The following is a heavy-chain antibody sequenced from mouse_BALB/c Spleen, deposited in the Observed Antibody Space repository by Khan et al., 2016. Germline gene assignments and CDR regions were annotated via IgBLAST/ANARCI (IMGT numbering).Heavy chain of an antibody. CDR3: ARGPCADDWYFDG. V-gene: IGHV1-66*01. CDR2: IFPGSGIT. J-gene: IGHJ1*01. Sequence: QVQLQQSGPELVKPGASVKMPCKASGYSFTSDYIHWVKQRPGQGLEWIGWIFPGSGITRYNEKFKGKATLTADTSSSTVYLQFSSLTSEDSAVYLCARGPCADDWYFDGWGAGTPVTVSS. CDR1: GYSFTSDY.